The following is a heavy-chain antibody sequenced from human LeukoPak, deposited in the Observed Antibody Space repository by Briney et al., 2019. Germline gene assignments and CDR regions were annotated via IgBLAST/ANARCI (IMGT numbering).Heavy chain of an antibody. CDR3: ARAFVYYYDSSGLFDY. CDR2: IYYSGST. CDR1: GYSISSGYY. J-gene: IGHJ4*02. D-gene: IGHD3-22*01. V-gene: IGHV4-61*01. Sequence: SETLSLTCSVSGYSISSGYYWGWIRQPPGKGLEWNGYIYYSGSTNYNPSLKSRVTISVDTSKNQFSLKLSSVTAADTAVYYCARAFVYYYDSSGLFDYWGQGTLVTVSS.